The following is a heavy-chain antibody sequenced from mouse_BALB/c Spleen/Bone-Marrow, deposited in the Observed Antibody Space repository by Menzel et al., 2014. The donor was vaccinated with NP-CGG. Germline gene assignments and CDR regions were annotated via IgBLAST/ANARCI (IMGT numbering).Heavy chain of an antibody. Sequence: EVHLVESGPELVKPGASVKISCKASGYKFTDYNMHWVKQSHGKSLEWIGYIYPYNGGTGYNQKFKSKATLTVDNSSTTAYMELRSLTSEDSEVYYCARFRYEWYFDFWGAGTTVTVSS. CDR3: ARFRYEWYFDF. CDR1: GYKFTDYN. CDR2: IYPYNGGT. D-gene: IGHD2-14*01. J-gene: IGHJ1*01. V-gene: IGHV1S29*02.